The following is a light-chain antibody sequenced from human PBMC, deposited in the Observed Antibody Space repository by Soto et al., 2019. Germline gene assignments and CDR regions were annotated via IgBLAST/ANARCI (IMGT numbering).Light chain of an antibody. CDR2: GAS. CDR1: QSVSSSY. V-gene: IGKV3-15*01. J-gene: IGKJ4*01. Sequence: EIVLTQSPGTLSVSPGERATLSCRASQSVSSSYLAWYQHKPGQAPRLLIYGASSRATGVPARFSGSGSGTEFTLTISSLQSEDFAVYYCQQYSNWPLTFGGGTKVDIK. CDR3: QQYSNWPLT.